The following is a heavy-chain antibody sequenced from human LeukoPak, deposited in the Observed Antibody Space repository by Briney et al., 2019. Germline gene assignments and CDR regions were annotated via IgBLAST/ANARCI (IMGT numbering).Heavy chain of an antibody. CDR2: ISSSSSYT. CDR3: ARDSGYSGYSDY. CDR1: GFTFSDYY. Sequence: GGSLRLSCAASGFTFSDYYMSWIRKAPGKGLEWVSYISSSSSYTDYADSVKGRFTISRDNAKNSLNLQMNSLRAEDTAVYYCARDSGYSGYSDYWGQGTLVTVSS. D-gene: IGHD5-12*01. J-gene: IGHJ4*02. V-gene: IGHV3-11*05.